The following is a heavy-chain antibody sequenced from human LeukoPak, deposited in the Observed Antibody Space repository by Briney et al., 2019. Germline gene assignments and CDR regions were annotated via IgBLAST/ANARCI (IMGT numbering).Heavy chain of an antibody. D-gene: IGHD2-21*01. CDR3: ARVRHGGDCFDY. Sequence: GGSLGPSGAASGFTLSSKAMHWARQAPGKGLEDVSAIVGNGGSTYYVDSVKGRFTISRDNSKNTLYLQMDSLRAEDMAVYYCARVRHGGDCFDYWGQGTLVTVSS. CDR2: IVGNGGST. V-gene: IGHV3-64*02. CDR1: GFTLSSKA. J-gene: IGHJ4*02.